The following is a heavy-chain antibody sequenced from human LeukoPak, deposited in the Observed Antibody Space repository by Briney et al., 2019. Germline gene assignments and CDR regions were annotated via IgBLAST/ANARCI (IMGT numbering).Heavy chain of an antibody. CDR3: AREFKIRYSGYDFWETPVDY. Sequence: WASVKVSCKASGYTFTDYYMHWVRQAPGQGLEWMGWINPDSGGTKYAQSFQGRVTMTRDTSISTAYMELSRLRSDDTAVYYCAREFKIRYSGYDFWETPVDYWGQGTLVTVSS. CDR1: GYTFTDYY. D-gene: IGHD5-12*01. CDR2: INPDSGGT. V-gene: IGHV1-2*02. J-gene: IGHJ4*02.